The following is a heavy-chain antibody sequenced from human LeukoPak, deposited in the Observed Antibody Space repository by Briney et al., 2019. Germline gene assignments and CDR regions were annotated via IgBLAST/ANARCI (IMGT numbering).Heavy chain of an antibody. V-gene: IGHV1-8*01. CDR2: INPKSNNT. D-gene: IGHD2-2*01. CDR3: ARGRGFLPAASPFDY. CDR1: GFGFSTYD. Sequence: ASVKVSCKSSGFGFSTYDINWMRQAAGQGLEWMGWINPKSNNTGFAQRFQGRVTMTTNTSINIAYMELGSLTSEDTAVYFCARGRGFLPAASPFDYWGQGTLVTVSS. J-gene: IGHJ4*02.